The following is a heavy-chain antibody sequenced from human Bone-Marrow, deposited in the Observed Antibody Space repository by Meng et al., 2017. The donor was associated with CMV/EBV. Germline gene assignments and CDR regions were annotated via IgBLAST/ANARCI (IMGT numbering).Heavy chain of an antibody. CDR2: ISSSSSYI. CDR3: ARDLGYSGYDWEGSWFDP. V-gene: IGHV3-21*04. CDR1: GFTFSSYS. J-gene: IGHJ5*02. Sequence: GGSLRLSCAASGFTFSSYSMNWVRQAPGKGLEWVSSISSSSSYIYYADSVKGRFTISRDNAKNSLYLQMNSLRAEDTAVYYCARDLGYSGYDWEGSWFDPWGQGTLVTVSS. D-gene: IGHD5-12*01.